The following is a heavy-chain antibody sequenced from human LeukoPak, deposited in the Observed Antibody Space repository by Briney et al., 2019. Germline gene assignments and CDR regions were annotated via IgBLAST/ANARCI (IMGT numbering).Heavy chain of an antibody. D-gene: IGHD3-22*01. CDR2: IYYSGST. V-gene: IGHV4-59*01. J-gene: IGHJ3*02. Sequence: PSETLSLTCTVSGGSISSYYWSWIRQPPGKGLEWIGYIYYSGSTNYNPSLKSRVTISVGTSKNQFSLKLSSVTAADTAVYYCASQYYYDSSGYSILDAFDIWGQGTMVTVSS. CDR1: GGSISSYY. CDR3: ASQYYYDSSGYSILDAFDI.